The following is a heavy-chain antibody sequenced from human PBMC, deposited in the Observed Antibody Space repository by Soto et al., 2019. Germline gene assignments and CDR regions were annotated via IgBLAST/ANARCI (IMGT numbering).Heavy chain of an antibody. V-gene: IGHV1-46*01. D-gene: IGHD3-3*01. CDR1: GYTVTISV. CDR3: ARDRAKITIFGVVIKTRFYYYGMDV. J-gene: IGHJ6*02. CDR2: INPSGGST. Sequence: GGPAEIGSTASGYTVTISVIAVGGKAPGERVERMGKINPSGGSTSYAQKFQGRVTMTRDTSTSTVYMELSSLRSEDTAVYYCARDRAKITIFGVVIKTRFYYYGMDVWGQGTTVTVSS.